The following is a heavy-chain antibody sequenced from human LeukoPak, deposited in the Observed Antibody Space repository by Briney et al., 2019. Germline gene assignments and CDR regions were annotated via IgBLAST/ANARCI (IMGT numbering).Heavy chain of an antibody. V-gene: IGHV5-51*01. J-gene: IGHJ4*02. CDR2: IYPGDSDT. D-gene: IGHD6-19*01. Sequence: GESLKISCKGSGYSFTSYWIGWVRQMPGKGLEWMGIIYPGDSDTRYSPSFQGQVTISADKSISTAYLQWNSLKASDTAMYYCARRSSGWYDAQVDFDYWGQGTLVTVSS. CDR1: GYSFTSYW. CDR3: ARRSSGWYDAQVDFDY.